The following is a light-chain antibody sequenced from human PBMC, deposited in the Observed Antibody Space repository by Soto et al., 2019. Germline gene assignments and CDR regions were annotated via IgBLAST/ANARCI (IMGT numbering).Light chain of an antibody. CDR3: SSYSTSFFYV. CDR1: SIDVGDSDF. V-gene: IGLV2-11*01. Sequence: QSVLTQPRSVSGSPGQSVTISCTGTSIDVGDSDFVSWYQQHPGKAPKLMIYVVTKRPSGVPDRFSGSKSGNTASLTISGLQDEDEADYYCSSYSTSFFYVFGTGTKVTVL. J-gene: IGLJ1*01. CDR2: VVT.